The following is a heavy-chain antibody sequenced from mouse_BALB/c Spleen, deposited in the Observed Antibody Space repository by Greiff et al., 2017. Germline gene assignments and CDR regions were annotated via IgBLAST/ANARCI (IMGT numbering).Heavy chain of an antibody. J-gene: IGHJ4*01. D-gene: IGHD4-1*01. CDR2: ISSGGSYT. CDR1: GFTFSSYA. Sequence: EVQVVESGGGLVKPGGSLKLSCAASGFTFSSYAMSWVRQSPEKRLEWVAEISSGGSYTYYPDTVTGRFTISRDNAKNTLYLEMSSLRSEDTAMYYCARDGRGTGTSAMDYWGQGTSVTVSS. CDR3: ARDGRGTGTSAMDY. V-gene: IGHV5-9-4*01.